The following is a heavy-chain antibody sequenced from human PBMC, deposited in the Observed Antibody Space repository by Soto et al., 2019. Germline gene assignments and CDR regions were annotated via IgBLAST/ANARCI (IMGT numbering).Heavy chain of an antibody. D-gene: IGHD3-22*01. CDR3: ARAIYYYDSSGPYGMDV. J-gene: IGHJ6*02. CDR1: GYTFTSYY. V-gene: IGHV1-46*01. Sequence: ASVKVSCKASGYTFTSYYMHWVRQAPGQGLEWMGIINPSGGSTSYAQKFQGRVTMTRDTSTSTVYMELSSLRSEDTAVYYCARAIYYYDSSGPYGMDVWGQGXTVTVSS. CDR2: INPSGGST.